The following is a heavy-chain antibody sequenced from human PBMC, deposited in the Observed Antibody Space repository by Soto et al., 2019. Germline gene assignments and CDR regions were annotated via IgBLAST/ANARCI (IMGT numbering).Heavy chain of an antibody. D-gene: IGHD3-10*02. CDR1: GGSFSGYY. CDR3: ARESYVDYYMDV. J-gene: IGHJ6*03. V-gene: IGHV4-34*01. Sequence: SETLSLTCAVYGGSFSGYYWSWIRHPPGKGLEWIGEINHSGSTNYNPSLKSRVTISVDTSKNHFSLKLSSVTAADTAVYYCARESYVDYYMDVWGKGTTVTVSS. CDR2: INHSGST.